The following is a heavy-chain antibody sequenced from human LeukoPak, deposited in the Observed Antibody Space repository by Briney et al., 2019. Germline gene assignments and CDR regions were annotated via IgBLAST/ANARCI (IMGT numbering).Heavy chain of an antibody. CDR3: AKDQRSDPKAYYYDSSGYSY. CDR2: ISGSGGST. CDR1: GFTFSSYA. D-gene: IGHD3-22*01. V-gene: IGHV3-23*01. J-gene: IGHJ4*02. Sequence: GGSLRLSCAASGFTFSSYAMSWVRQAPGKGLEWVSAISGSGGSTYYADSVKGRFTISRDNSKNTLYLQMNSLRAEDTAVYYCAKDQRSDPKAYYYDSSGYSYWGQGTLVTVSS.